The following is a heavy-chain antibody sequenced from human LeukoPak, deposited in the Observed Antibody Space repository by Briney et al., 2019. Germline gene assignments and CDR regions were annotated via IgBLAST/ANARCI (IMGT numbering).Heavy chain of an antibody. Sequence: SGTLSLTCAVSGGSISSSNWWSWVRQPPGKGLEWIGEIYHSGSTNYNPSLKSRATISVDKSKNQFSLKLSSVTASDTAVYYCARNDFWSGYHDYWGQGTLVTVSS. V-gene: IGHV4-4*02. CDR2: IYHSGST. J-gene: IGHJ4*02. CDR3: ARNDFWSGYHDY. CDR1: GGSISSSNW. D-gene: IGHD3-3*01.